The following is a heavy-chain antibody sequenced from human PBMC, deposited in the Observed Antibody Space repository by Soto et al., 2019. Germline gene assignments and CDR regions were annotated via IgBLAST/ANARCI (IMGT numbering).Heavy chain of an antibody. D-gene: IGHD2-15*01. CDR2: ISWNSGSI. Sequence: EVQLVESGGDLVQPGRSLRLSCAASGFTFDDYAMHWVRQAPGKGLEWVSGISWNSGSIGYADSVKGRFTISRDNAKNTLYLQINSLRAEDTALYYCAKDSTMGWFDYWGQGALVTVSS. CDR3: AKDSTMGWFDY. CDR1: GFTFDDYA. V-gene: IGHV3-9*01. J-gene: IGHJ4*02.